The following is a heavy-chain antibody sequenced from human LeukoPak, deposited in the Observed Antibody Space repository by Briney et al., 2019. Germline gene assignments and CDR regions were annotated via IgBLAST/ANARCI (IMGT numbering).Heavy chain of an antibody. CDR1: GFTFDDYA. V-gene: IGHV3-9*01. J-gene: IGHJ4*02. CDR2: ISWNSNRI. Sequence: PGGSLRLSCAASGFTFDDYAMHWVRQAPGKGLEWVSGISWNSNRIGYADSVKGRFTISRDNAKNSLYLQMNSLRAEDTALYYCAKDSRAVAGEFDYWGQGTLVTVST. CDR3: AKDSRAVAGEFDY. D-gene: IGHD6-19*01.